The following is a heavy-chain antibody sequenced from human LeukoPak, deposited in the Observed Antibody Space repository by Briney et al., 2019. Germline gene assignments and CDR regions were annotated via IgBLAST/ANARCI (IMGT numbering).Heavy chain of an antibody. CDR3: AHTRAVTGIGYFDY. CDR1: GFSLSTHGDA. Sequence: SGPTLANPPQTLTLTCTFSGFSLSTHGDAVGWIRQPPGKALECHALLYWDDDERYSPSLRSRVPLTKDTSNSQVIFRMTNMDPVDTATYFCAHTRAVTGIGYFDYWGQGALVTVSS. D-gene: IGHD2-21*02. V-gene: IGHV2-5*02. J-gene: IGHJ4*02. CDR2: LYWDDDE.